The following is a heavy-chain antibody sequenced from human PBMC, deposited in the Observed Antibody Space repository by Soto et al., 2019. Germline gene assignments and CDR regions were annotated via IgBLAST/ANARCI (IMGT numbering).Heavy chain of an antibody. CDR2: ILVDGRT. CDR3: AKATATGGGAFDI. CDR1: GFICSSYG. D-gene: IGHD2-8*02. J-gene: IGHJ3*02. Sequence: GGSLRLSCAASGFICSSYGMSWVRQAPGKGLEWVSTILVDGRTFYVDSVKGRFTISRDSSQNTVYLQMNSLTAGDTALYYCAKATATGGGAFDICGQGTMVTVSS. V-gene: IGHV3-23*01.